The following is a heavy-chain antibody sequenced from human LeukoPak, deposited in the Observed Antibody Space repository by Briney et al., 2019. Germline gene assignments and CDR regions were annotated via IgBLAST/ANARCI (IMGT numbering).Heavy chain of an antibody. V-gene: IGHV1-8*01. CDR1: GYTFTSYD. CDR3: ARGETGTLTNDY. J-gene: IGHJ4*02. Sequence: VASVKVSCKASGYTFTSYDINWVRQATGQGLEWMGWVNPNSGNTGYAQKFQGRVTMTRNTSISTAYMELSSLRSEDTAVYYCARGETGTLTNDYWGQGTLVTVSS. CDR2: VNPNSGNT. D-gene: IGHD1-7*01.